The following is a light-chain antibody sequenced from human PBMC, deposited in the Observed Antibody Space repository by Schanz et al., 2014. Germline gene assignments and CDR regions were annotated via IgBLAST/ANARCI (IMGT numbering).Light chain of an antibody. Sequence: EIVLTQSPGTLSVSPGERAALSCRASQSVTSDFLAWYQQKPGQAPRLLIYGASNRATGIPARFSGSGSGADFTLTISSLEPGDFVVYYCQQYGSSPWTFGQGTKVEIK. CDR2: GAS. J-gene: IGKJ1*01. V-gene: IGKV3-20*01. CDR1: QSVTSDF. CDR3: QQYGSSPWT.